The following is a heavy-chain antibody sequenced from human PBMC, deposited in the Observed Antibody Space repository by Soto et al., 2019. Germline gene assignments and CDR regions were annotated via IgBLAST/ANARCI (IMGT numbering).Heavy chain of an antibody. CDR3: ARVRGFDYYYGMDV. CDR2: IYYSGST. V-gene: IGHV4-39*01. J-gene: IGHJ6*02. CDR1: CC. D-gene: IGHD3-3*01. Sequence: CCRGMKKKPPGKGLEWIGSIYYSGSTYYNPSLKSRITINPDPSKNQFSLQLNSVTPEDTAVYYCARVRGFDYYYGMDVWGQGTTVTVSS.